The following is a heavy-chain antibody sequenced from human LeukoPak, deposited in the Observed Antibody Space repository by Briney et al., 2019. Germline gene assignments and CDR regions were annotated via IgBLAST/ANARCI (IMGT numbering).Heavy chain of an antibody. D-gene: IGHD6-6*01. Sequence: ASVKVSCKASGYTFTGYYMHWVRQASGQGLEWMGWINPNSGGTNYAQKFQGRVTMTRDTSISTAYMELSRLRSDDTAVYYCAREAARLYYYYYGMDVWGQGTTVTVSS. CDR2: INPNSGGT. CDR3: AREAARLYYYYYGMDV. CDR1: GYTFTGYY. J-gene: IGHJ6*02. V-gene: IGHV1-2*02.